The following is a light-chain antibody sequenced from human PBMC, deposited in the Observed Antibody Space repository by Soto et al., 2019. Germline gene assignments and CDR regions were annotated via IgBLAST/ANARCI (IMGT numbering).Light chain of an antibody. Sequence: EIVLTQSPGTLSLSPGEIATLFLSATQSVISTYLAWYQQKPGQAPRLLINEALNRATGIPARFSGSGSGTDFTLTISNLEHEDFAVYYCQQHSHWPPWTFGQGTKVDIK. V-gene: IGKV3-11*01. J-gene: IGKJ1*01. CDR3: QQHSHWPPWT. CDR2: EAL. CDR1: QSVISTY.